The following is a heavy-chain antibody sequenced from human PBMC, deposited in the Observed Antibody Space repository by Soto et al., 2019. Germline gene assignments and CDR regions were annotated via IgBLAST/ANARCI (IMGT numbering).Heavy chain of an antibody. CDR1: GFTFSSYS. V-gene: IGHV3-21*01. Sequence: GGSLRLSCAASGFTFSSYSMNWVRQAPGKGLEWVSSISSSSSYIYYADSVKGRFTISRDNAKNSLYLQMNSLRAEDTAVYYCARDDCSGGSCYGYFDSWGQGTLVTVSS. D-gene: IGHD2-15*01. CDR3: ARDDCSGGSCYGYFDS. CDR2: ISSSSSYI. J-gene: IGHJ4*02.